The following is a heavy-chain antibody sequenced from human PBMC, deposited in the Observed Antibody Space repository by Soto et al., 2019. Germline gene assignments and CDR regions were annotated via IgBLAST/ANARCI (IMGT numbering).Heavy chain of an antibody. CDR3: ARVRSSTGFGVLERPYYYMDV. J-gene: IGHJ6*03. CDR1: GFTFSDYY. V-gene: IGHV3-11*01. D-gene: IGHD2-2*01. CDR2: ISRSGSTI. Sequence: QVQLVESGGGLVKPGGSLRLSCAASGFTFSDYYMSWIRQAPGKGLEWVSYISRSGSTIYYADSVKGRFTISRDNAKNALYLQMNSMGAEDAALYYCARVRSSTGFGVLERPYYYMDVWVKGSTVAVSS.